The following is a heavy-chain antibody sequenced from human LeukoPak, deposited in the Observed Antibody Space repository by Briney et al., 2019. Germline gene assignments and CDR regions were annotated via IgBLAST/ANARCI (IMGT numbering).Heavy chain of an antibody. V-gene: IGHV3-21*04. CDR2: ISSSSSYI. J-gene: IGHJ4*02. D-gene: IGHD3-10*01. CDR3: TKAGVRGALYYFDY. CDR1: GFTFSSYS. Sequence: GGSLRLSCAASGFTFSSYSMNWVRQAPGKGLEWVSSISSSSSYIYYADSVKGRFTISRDNAKNSLHLQMNSLRAEDTAVYYCTKAGVRGALYYFDYWGQGTLVTVSS.